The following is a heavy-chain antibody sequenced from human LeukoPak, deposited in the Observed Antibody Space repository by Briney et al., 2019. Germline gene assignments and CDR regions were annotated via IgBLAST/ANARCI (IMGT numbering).Heavy chain of an antibody. J-gene: IGHJ4*02. CDR3: ATDGSSWYPTNFDY. V-gene: IGHV1-18*01. Sequence: GASVKVSCKASGYTFTSYGISWVRQAPGQGLEWMGWISAYNGNTNYAQKLQGRVTMTEDTSTDTAYMELSSLRSEDTAVYYCATDGSSWYPTNFDYWGQGTLVTVSS. CDR1: GYTFTSYG. CDR2: ISAYNGNT. D-gene: IGHD6-13*01.